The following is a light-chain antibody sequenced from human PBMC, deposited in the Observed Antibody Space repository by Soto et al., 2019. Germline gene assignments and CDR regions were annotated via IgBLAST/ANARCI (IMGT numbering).Light chain of an antibody. CDR1: QSVSSS. CDR2: DAS. Sequence: EIVMTQSPATLSVSPGERATLSCRASQSVSSSLAWYQQRPGQAPRLLIYDASTRATGIPPRFSGGGSGTEFTVTISSLQSEDFAIYYCQQYDIWPPYTFGQGTKVDIK. V-gene: IGKV3-15*01. CDR3: QQYDIWPPYT. J-gene: IGKJ2*01.